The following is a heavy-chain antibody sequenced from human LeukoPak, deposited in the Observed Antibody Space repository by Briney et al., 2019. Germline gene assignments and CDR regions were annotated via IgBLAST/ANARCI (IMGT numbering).Heavy chain of an antibody. CDR1: GGSISSYY. Sequence: PSETLSLTCTVSGGSISSYYWSWIRQPPGKGLEWIGYIYYSGSTNYNPSPKSRVTISVDTSKNQFSLKLSSVTAADTAVYYCASRRGSIGYFDYWGQGTLVTVSS. CDR2: IYYSGST. V-gene: IGHV4-59*08. D-gene: IGHD2-15*01. CDR3: ASRRGSIGYFDY. J-gene: IGHJ4*02.